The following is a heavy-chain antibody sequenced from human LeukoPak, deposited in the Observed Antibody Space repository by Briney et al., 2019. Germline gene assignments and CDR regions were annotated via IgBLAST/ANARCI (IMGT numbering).Heavy chain of an antibody. V-gene: IGHV1-69*06. CDR3: ARHPRITIFGVVIQTYFDY. CDR2: IFPIFGTA. J-gene: IGHJ4*02. D-gene: IGHD3-3*01. CDR1: RGTFSSYA. Sequence: SPKDSSKASRGTFSSYAISWVRQTPRQGLERMGGIFPIFGTANYTQKLQGRVTITSDKSTSTAYMELSSLRSEDTAVDYCARHPRITIFGVVIQTYFDYWGQGTLVTVSS.